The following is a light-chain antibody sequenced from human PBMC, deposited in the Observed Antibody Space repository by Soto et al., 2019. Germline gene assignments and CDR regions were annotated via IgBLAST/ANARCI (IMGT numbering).Light chain of an antibody. V-gene: IGKV1-5*03. CDR3: QHYNSYSEA. CDR1: QTISSW. Sequence: IQITQSRSTLSGSVEDRGTITFRASQTISSWLAWYQQKPGKAPKLLIYKASTLKSGVPSRFSGSGSGTEFTLTISSLQPDDFATYYCQHYNSYSEAFGQGTKVDI. J-gene: IGKJ1*01. CDR2: KAS.